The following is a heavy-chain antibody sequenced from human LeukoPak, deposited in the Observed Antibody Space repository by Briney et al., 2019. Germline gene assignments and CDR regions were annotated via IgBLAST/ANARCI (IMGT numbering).Heavy chain of an antibody. CDR1: GFTFTNYG. D-gene: IGHD2-2*02. J-gene: IGHJ3*01. Sequence: GGSLRLSCAASGFTFTNYGLTWVRQVPGKGLQWVSSISGSGNSTYYADSVKGRFTIFRDTSKNMLYLQMNSLRADDTAVYYCAMKAVPRPRLYDAFDFWGQGTVVTVSS. V-gene: IGHV3-23*01. CDR2: ISGSGNST. CDR3: AMKAVPRPRLYDAFDF.